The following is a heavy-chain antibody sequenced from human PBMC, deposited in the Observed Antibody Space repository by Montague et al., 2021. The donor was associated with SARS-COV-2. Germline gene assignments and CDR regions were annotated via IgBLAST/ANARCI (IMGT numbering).Heavy chain of an antibody. CDR1: GGSISNGGYY. Sequence: TLSLTCTVSGGSISNGGYYCSWIREHPGKGLVWIGYMYDSASTYYTPSLTSRVTMSLDTSKNQFSLKLSSVTAADTAVYYCARGDGVVVAAPYIWGQGTMVTVSS. V-gene: IGHV4-31*03. J-gene: IGHJ3*02. D-gene: IGHD2-15*01. CDR2: MYDSAST. CDR3: ARGDGVVVAAPYI.